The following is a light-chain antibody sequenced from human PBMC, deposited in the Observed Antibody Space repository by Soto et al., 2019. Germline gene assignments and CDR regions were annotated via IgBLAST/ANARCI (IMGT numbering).Light chain of an antibody. CDR2: GAS. V-gene: IGKV3-15*01. CDR1: HGVSSN. J-gene: IGKJ3*01. CDR3: QQYDNRPPFT. Sequence: EVAMTQSPATLSVSPGERAILSCRTSHGVSSNLAWYQQKPGLPPRLLIYGASTRATGIPARFSGSGSGTEFTLTISSLQSEDFAVYYCQQYDNRPPFTFGPGTKVDIK.